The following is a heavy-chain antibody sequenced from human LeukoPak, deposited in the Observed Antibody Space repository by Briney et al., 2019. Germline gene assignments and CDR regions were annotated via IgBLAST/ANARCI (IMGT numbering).Heavy chain of an antibody. CDR3: ARDPTGDPFDY. D-gene: IGHD7-27*01. Sequence: TGGSLRLSCAASGFTFSSYSMNWVRQAPGKGLEWVSSISSSSSYIYYADSVTGRFTISRDNAKNSLYLQMNSLRAEDTAVYYCARDPTGDPFDYWGQGTLVTVSS. V-gene: IGHV3-21*01. J-gene: IGHJ4*02. CDR1: GFTFSSYS. CDR2: ISSSSSYI.